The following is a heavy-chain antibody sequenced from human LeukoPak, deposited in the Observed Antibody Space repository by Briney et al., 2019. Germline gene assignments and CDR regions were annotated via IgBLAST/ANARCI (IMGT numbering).Heavy chain of an antibody. J-gene: IGHJ5*02. CDR2: IYYSGST. CDR3: ARHEADGFDP. V-gene: IGHV4-59*08. Sequence: SETLSLTCTVSGGSISSYYWSWIRQPPGKGLEWIGYIYYSGSTNYNPSLKSRVTISVDTSKDQFSLKLSSVTAADTAVYYCARHEADGFDPWGQGTLVTVSS. CDR1: GGSISSYY.